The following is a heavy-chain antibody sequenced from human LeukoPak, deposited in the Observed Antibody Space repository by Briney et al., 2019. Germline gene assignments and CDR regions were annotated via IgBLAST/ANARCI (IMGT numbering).Heavy chain of an antibody. V-gene: IGHV3-30-3*01. CDR3: ARDQSGFAYFDC. CDR1: GFTFSSYA. D-gene: IGHD5-12*01. CDR2: ISYDGSNK. Sequence: GRSLRLSCAASGFTFSSYAMHWVRQAPGKGLEWVAVISYDGSNKYYADSVKGRFTISRDNSKNTLYLQMNSLRAEDTAVYYCARDQSGFAYFDCWGQGTLVTVSS. J-gene: IGHJ4*02.